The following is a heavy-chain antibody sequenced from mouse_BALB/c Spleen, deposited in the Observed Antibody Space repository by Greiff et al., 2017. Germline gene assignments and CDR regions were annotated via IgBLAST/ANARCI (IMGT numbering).Heavy chain of an antibody. CDR1: GFTFSSFG. D-gene: IGHD2-14*01. J-gene: IGHJ4*01. CDR2: ISSGSSTI. CDR3: ASSRYPYAMDY. V-gene: IGHV5-17*02. Sequence: VMLVESGGGLVQPGGSRKLSCAASGFTFSSFGMHWVRQAPEKGLEWVAYISSGSSTIYYADTVKGRFTISRDNPKNTLFLQMTSLRSEDTAMYYCASSRYPYAMDYWGQGTSVTVSA.